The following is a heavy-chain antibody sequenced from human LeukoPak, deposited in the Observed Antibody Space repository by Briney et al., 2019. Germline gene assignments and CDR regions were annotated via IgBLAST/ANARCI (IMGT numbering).Heavy chain of an antibody. V-gene: IGHV3-21*01. CDR1: GFTFSSYS. J-gene: IGHJ3*02. CDR2: ISSSSSYI. D-gene: IGHD2-15*01. Sequence: TGGSLRLSCAASGFTFSSYSMNWVRQAPGKGLEWVSSISSSSSYIYYADSVKGRFTISRDNAKNSLYLQMNSLRAEDTAVYYCARDPGGGSAFDIWGQGTMVTVSS. CDR3: ARDPGGGSAFDI.